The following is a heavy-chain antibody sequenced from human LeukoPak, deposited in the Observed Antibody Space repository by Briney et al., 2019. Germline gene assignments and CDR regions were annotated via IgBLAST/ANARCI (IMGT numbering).Heavy chain of an antibody. CDR2: ISAYNGNT. V-gene: IGHV1-18*04. Sequence: GASVKVSCKASGYTFTSYGISWVRQAPGQGLEWMGWISAYNGNTNYAQKLQGRVTMTTDISTSTAYMELRSLRSDDTAVYYCARDNGGHYYGSGCDYWGQGTLVTVSS. CDR1: GYTFTSYG. CDR3: ARDNGGHYYGSGCDY. D-gene: IGHD3-10*01. J-gene: IGHJ4*02.